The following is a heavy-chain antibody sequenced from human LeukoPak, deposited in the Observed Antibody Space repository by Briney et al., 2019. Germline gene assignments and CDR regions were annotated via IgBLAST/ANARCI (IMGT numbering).Heavy chain of an antibody. CDR1: GGSISSSSYY. CDR2: IYYSGST. D-gene: IGHD2/OR15-2a*01. Sequence: SETLSLTCTVSGGSISSSSYYWGWIRQPPGKGLEWIGSIYYSGSTYYNPSLKSRVTISVDTSKNQFSLKLSSVTAADTAVYYCARVRRFLSTRGFDYWGQGTLVTVSS. V-gene: IGHV4-39*07. J-gene: IGHJ4*02. CDR3: ARVRRFLSTRGFDY.